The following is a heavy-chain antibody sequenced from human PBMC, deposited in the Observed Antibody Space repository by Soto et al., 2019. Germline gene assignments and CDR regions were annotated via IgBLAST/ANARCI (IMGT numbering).Heavy chain of an antibody. CDR1: GFTFSSYG. Sequence: QVQLVESGGGVVQPGRSLRLSCAASGFTFSSYGMHWVRQAPGKGLEWVAVISYDGSNKYYADSVKGRFTISRDNSKNTLYQQMNSLRAEDTAVYYCAKDRGVVCSGGSCYSYGMDVWGQGTTVTVSS. J-gene: IGHJ6*02. D-gene: IGHD2-15*01. V-gene: IGHV3-30*18. CDR3: AKDRGVVCSGGSCYSYGMDV. CDR2: ISYDGSNK.